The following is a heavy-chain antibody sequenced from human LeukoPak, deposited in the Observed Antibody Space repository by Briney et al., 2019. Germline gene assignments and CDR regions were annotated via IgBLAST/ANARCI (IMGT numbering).Heavy chain of an antibody. Sequence: PSEALSLICTVSCGSISSHYWSWIRQPPRKGLEWIGYIYYSGSTNYNPSLKSRVNIPVDTSQNQFSLKLSSVTAEDTAVNYCARERVYHYYYYYMDVWGKGTTATVS. D-gene: IGHD6-13*01. J-gene: IGHJ6*03. CDR2: IYYSGST. CDR1: CGSISSHY. V-gene: IGHV4-59*11. CDR3: ARERVYHYYYYYMDV.